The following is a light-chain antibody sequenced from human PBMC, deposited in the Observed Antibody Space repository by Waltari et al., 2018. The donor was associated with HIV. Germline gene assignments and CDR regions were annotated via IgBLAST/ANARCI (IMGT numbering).Light chain of an antibody. J-gene: IGKJ3*01. V-gene: IGKV1-39*01. CDR3: QQSYGSPFT. CDR1: QSISSY. Sequence: DIRVTHSPSSLSASVGDRVTITCRASQSISSYLNWYQQKPGTAPKLLMSAASSLQSGVPSRFSGNGSGTDFTLTISSLQPEDFATYYCQQSYGSPFTFGPGSKLHIK. CDR2: AAS.